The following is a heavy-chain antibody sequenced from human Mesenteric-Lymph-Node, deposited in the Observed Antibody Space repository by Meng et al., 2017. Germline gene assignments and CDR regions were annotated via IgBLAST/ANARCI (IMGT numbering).Heavy chain of an antibody. CDR1: GGSFSGYY. Sequence: SETLSLTCAVYGGSFSGYYWSWIRQPPGKGLEWIGEINHSGSTNYNPSLKSRVTISVDTSKNQFSLKLSSVTAADTAVYYCARGPNSGYYYWWGQGTLVTVSS. J-gene: IGHJ4*02. D-gene: IGHD3-22*01. CDR3: ARGPNSGYYYW. CDR2: INHSGST. V-gene: IGHV4-34*01.